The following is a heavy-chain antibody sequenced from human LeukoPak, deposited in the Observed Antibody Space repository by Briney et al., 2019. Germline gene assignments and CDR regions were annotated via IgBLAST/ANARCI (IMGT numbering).Heavy chain of an antibody. V-gene: IGHV1-8*01. J-gene: IGHJ4*02. CDR2: MNPNSGNT. Sequence: ASVKVSCKASGYTFTSYDINWVRQATGQGLEWMGWMNPNSGNTCYAQKFQGRVTMTRNTSISTAYMELSSLRSEDTAVYYCARGVRAAAGAFDYWGQGTLVTVSS. D-gene: IGHD6-13*01. CDR1: GYTFTSYD. CDR3: ARGVRAAAGAFDY.